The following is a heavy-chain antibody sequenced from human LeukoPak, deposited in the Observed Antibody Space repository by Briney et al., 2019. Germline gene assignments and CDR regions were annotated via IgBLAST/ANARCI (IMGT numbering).Heavy chain of an antibody. J-gene: IGHJ5*02. V-gene: IGHV3-23*01. CDR2: IGASGGST. CDR3: ARESTEDRPGS. D-gene: IGHD5/OR15-5a*01. CDR1: RFTFSSYA. Sequence: GGSLRLSCAASRFTFSSYAMSWVRQAPGKGLEWVSTIGASGGSTYYTDSVKGRFTISRDNSKNTLYLQMNSLRAEDTAVYYCARESTEDRPGSWGQGTLVTVSS.